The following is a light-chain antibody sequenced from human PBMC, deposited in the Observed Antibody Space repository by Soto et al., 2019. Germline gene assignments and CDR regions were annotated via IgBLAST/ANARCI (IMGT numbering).Light chain of an antibody. J-gene: IGKJ4*01. CDR2: KVS. CDR1: QSLRHSDGNIY. V-gene: IGKV2-30*02. Sequence: DVVMTQSPLSLPVTLGPPASIYCRSSQSLRHSDGNIYLNWFHQRPGHSPRRLIYKVSNRDSGVPDTFSGGGSSTDFTLRISALEADDVGVYYSMQGSHGPLTFGSGTKVEIQ. CDR3: MQGSHGPLT.